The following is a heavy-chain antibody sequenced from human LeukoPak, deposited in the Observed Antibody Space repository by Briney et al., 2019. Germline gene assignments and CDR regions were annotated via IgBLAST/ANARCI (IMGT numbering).Heavy chain of an antibody. D-gene: IGHD2-15*01. Sequence: TSETLSLTCAVYGGSFSGYYWSWIRQPPGKGLEWIGEINHSGSTNYNPPVQSRVTMSVDASKNQFSLKLRSVTPADTAVYYCARGRYCSADICTGGDSFDIWGQGTMVSVSP. CDR2: INHSGST. CDR3: ARGRYCSADICTGGDSFDI. CDR1: GGSFSGYY. V-gene: IGHV4-34*01. J-gene: IGHJ3*02.